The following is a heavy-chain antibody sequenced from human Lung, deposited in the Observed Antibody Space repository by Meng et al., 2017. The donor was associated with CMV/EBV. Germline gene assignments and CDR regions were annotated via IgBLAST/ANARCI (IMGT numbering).Heavy chain of an antibody. Sequence: QVHLRAAGPALVKPSATLSLTCAVSGDSITNHNWWAWVRQPPGKGLEWIGEIPHRGSSAYNPSLKSRVSMSIDKSKNQFSLKLTSVTAADTAVYHCLRRSGGSVWGQGTLVTVSS. CDR1: GDSITNHNW. D-gene: IGHD3-10*01. CDR3: LRRSGGSV. J-gene: IGHJ1*01. CDR2: IPHRGSS. V-gene: IGHV4-4*02.